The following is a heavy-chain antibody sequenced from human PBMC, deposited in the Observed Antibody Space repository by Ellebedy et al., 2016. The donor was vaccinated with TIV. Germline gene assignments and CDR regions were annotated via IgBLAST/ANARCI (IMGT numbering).Heavy chain of an antibody. CDR1: GYSISSGYY. Sequence: SETLSLTXTVSGYSISSGYYWGWIRQPPGKGLEWIGSIYHSGSTYYNPSLKSRVTISVDTTKNQWSLKLSSVTAADTAVYYCARDAWGRDAFDIWGQGTMVTVSS. J-gene: IGHJ3*02. D-gene: IGHD7-27*01. CDR3: ARDAWGRDAFDI. V-gene: IGHV4-38-2*02. CDR2: IYHSGST.